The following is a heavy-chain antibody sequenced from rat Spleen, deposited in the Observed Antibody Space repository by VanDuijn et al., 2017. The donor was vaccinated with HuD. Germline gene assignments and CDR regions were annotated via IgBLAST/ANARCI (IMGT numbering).Heavy chain of an antibody. CDR3: TGINWELVDY. CDR1: GXXXTXXX. Sequence: QVQLKESGPGXXQPSQTXXLTXXXSGXXXTXXXVSXXXQPXXXGLXXMGVIXXGGSTTYNSLLKSRPSIRRDMTKSQVFLKMKSLQTEDTATYYWTGINWELVDYWGQGVMVTVSS. J-gene: IGHJ2*01. D-gene: IGHD5-1*01. V-gene: IGHV2-43*01. CDR2: IXXGGST.